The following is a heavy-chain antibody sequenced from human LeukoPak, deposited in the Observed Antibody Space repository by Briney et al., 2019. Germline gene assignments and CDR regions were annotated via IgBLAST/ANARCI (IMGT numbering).Heavy chain of an antibody. Sequence: GGSLRLSCAASGFTFSSYSMNWVRQAPGKGLEWVSSISSSSSYIYYADSVKGRFTISRDNAKNSLYLQMNSLRAEDTAVYYCARPKEDYYGSGTTYYFDYWGQGTLVTVSS. V-gene: IGHV3-21*01. CDR2: ISSSSSYI. CDR1: GFTFSSYS. J-gene: IGHJ4*02. D-gene: IGHD3-10*01. CDR3: ARPKEDYYGSGTTYYFDY.